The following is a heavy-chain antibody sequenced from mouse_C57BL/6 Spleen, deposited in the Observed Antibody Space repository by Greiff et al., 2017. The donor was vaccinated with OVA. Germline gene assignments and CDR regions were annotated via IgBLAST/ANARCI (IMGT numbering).Heavy chain of an antibody. CDR2: ISDGGSYT. D-gene: IGHD2-1*01. Sequence: DVKLVESGGGLVKPGGSLKLSCAASGFTFSSYAMSWVRQTPEKRLEWVATISDGGSYTYYPDNVKGRFTISRDNAKNNLYLQMSHLKSEDTAMYYCARVYGNYEPVAMDYWGQGTSVTVSS. J-gene: IGHJ4*01. CDR3: ARVYGNYEPVAMDY. CDR1: GFTFSSYA. V-gene: IGHV5-4*03.